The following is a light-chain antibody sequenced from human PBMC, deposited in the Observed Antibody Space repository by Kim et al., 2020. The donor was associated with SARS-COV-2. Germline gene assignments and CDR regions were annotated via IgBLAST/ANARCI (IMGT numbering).Light chain of an antibody. J-gene: IGKJ1*01. CDR2: AAS. Sequence: GDRVTITCRASQDISHYLAWFQQKPGEAPKLLIYAASALHSEVPSRFSGSGSGTDFTLTISSLQPEDVATFYCQSYNSAPWTFGQGTKVDNK. CDR1: QDISHY. CDR3: QSYNSAPWT. V-gene: IGKV1-27*01.